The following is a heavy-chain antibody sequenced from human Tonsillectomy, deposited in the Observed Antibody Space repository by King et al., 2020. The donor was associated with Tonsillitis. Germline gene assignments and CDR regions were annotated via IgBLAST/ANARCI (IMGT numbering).Heavy chain of an antibody. CDR1: GYTFTSYG. J-gene: IGHJ6*02. V-gene: IGHV1-18*01. CDR3: AREGYCSGGNCHTYYYYGMDV. D-gene: IGHD2-15*01. CDR2: IKAYTGNT. Sequence: QLVQSGADVKKHGASVKVSWKASGYTFTSYGITRVRTAPGQRVEWMGWIKAYTGNTNYAQNLQARVTMTTDTSTRTAYMELRSLRSDDTAVYYCAREGYCSGGNCHTYYYYGMDVWGQGTTVTVSS.